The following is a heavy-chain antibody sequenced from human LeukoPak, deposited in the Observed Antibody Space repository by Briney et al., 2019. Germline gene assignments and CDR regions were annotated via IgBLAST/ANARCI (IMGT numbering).Heavy chain of an antibody. CDR2: INPNSGGT. Sequence: ASVKVSCKASGGTFSSYAISWVRQAPGQGLEWMGWINPNSGGTNYAQKFQGRVTMTRDTSISTAYMELSRLRSDDTAVYYCARDVRFLEWSVKEYNWFDPWGQGTLVTVSS. J-gene: IGHJ5*02. D-gene: IGHD3-3*01. V-gene: IGHV1-2*02. CDR3: ARDVRFLEWSVKEYNWFDP. CDR1: GGTFSSYA.